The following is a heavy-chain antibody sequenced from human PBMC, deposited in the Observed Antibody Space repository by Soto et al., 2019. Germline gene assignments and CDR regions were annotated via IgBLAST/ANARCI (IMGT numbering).Heavy chain of an antibody. D-gene: IGHD3-16*01. Sequence: GGALRPSCSTSGFTFGGFAFSWFPPGPGKGLEWVGFIRSKAYGGTTEYAASVKGRFTISRDDSKSIAYLQMNSLKTEDTAVYYCTRDFTEGDAFDIWGQGTMVTVSS. CDR1: GFTFGGFA. CDR3: TRDFTEGDAFDI. V-gene: IGHV3-49*03. J-gene: IGHJ3*02. CDR2: IRSKAYGGTT.